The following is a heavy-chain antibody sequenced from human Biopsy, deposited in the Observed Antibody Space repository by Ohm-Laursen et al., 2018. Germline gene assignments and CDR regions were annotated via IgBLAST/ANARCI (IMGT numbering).Heavy chain of an antibody. CDR3: ARNTGWYGDLYYFDY. Sequence: SSVKVSCKSSGYSFTIYYMHWVRQAPGQGLEWMGMINPSGSTTSYPQIFQGRVTMTRDTSKSTVYMELSSLRSADTAVYFCARNTGWYGDLYYFDYWGQGTLVTVSS. D-gene: IGHD6-19*01. CDR2: INPSGSTT. J-gene: IGHJ4*02. V-gene: IGHV1-46*01. CDR1: GYSFTIYY.